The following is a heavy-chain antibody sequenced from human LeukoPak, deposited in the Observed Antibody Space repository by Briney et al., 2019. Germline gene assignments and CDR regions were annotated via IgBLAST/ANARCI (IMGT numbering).Heavy chain of an antibody. CDR3: ATDGGDASLNY. CDR2: VNRGGAT. Sequence: GGSLRLSCVGSGFTFNTYALTWVRQAPGKGLEWLSLVNRGGATYYADSVRGRFTISRDNSKNTLYLQMSSLRAEDTAVYFCATDGGDASLNYWGQGSLVAVSS. D-gene: IGHD2-21*02. J-gene: IGHJ4*02. V-gene: IGHV3-23*01. CDR1: GFTFNTYA.